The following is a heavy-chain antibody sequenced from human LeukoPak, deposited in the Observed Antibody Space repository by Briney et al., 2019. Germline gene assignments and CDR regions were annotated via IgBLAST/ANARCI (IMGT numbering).Heavy chain of an antibody. V-gene: IGHV1-2*02. CDR3: ARSGWGNYDRFDP. D-gene: IGHD1-7*01. J-gene: IGHJ5*02. CDR1: GYTFTGYY. CDR2: INPNSADT. Sequence: GASVKASCKASGYTFTGYYMHWVRQAPGQGLEWMGWINPNSADTNYAQKFQGRVTMTRDTSISTGYMELSRLRSEDTAVYYCARSGWGNYDRFDPWGQGTLVTVSS.